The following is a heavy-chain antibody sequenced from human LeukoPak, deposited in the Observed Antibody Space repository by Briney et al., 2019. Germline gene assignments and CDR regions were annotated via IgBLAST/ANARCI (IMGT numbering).Heavy chain of an antibody. CDR3: ARDLVSGAYTFDI. J-gene: IGHJ3*02. D-gene: IGHD3-16*01. CDR2: ISSSGATI. V-gene: IGHV3-48*03. CDR1: GSTFNSFS. Sequence: GGSLRLSCAASGSTFNSFSTYDFNWVRQAPGKGLAWVSYISSSGATIYYADSVKGRFTVSRDNAKNSLYLQMNSLRAEDTAIYYCARDLVSGAYTFDIWGHGTMVTVSS.